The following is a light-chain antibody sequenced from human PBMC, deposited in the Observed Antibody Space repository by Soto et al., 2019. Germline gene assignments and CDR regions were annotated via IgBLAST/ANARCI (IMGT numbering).Light chain of an antibody. CDR1: SSDVGGYNY. CDR2: DVS. J-gene: IGLJ1*01. V-gene: IGLV2-14*01. CDR3: SSYAGSSTLYV. Sequence: QSALTQPASVSGSPGQSITISCTGTSSDVGGYNYVSWYQQHPGKAPKLIIYDVSVRPSGVSNRFSGSKSGNTASLTISGLQAEDEDDYYCSSYAGSSTLYVFGIGTKVTVL.